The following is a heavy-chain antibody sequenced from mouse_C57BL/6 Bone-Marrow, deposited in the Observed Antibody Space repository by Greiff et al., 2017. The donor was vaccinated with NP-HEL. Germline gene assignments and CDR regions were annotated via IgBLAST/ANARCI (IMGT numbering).Heavy chain of an antibody. J-gene: IGHJ4*01. D-gene: IGHD1-1*01. V-gene: IGHV1-72*01. CDR1: GYTFTSYW. CDR2: IDPNSGGT. CDR3: EVTTVVADYAMDY. Sequence: VQLQQPGAELVKPGASVKLSCKASGYTFTSYWMHWVKQRPGRGLEWIGRIDPNSGGTKYNEKFKSKATLTVDKPSSTAYMQLSSLTSEDSAVYYCEVTTVVADYAMDYWGQGTSGTVSS.